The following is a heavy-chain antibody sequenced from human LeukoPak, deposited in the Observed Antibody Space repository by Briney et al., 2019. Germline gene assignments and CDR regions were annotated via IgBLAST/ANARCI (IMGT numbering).Heavy chain of an antibody. CDR1: GFTFSSYA. Sequence: GGSLRLSRAASGFTFSSYAMSWVRQAPGKGLEWVSAISGSGGSTYYADSVKGRFAISRDNSKNTLYLQMNSLRAEDTAVFYCARDRSPIAADGMDVWGRGATVTVSS. CDR3: ARDRSPIAADGMDV. J-gene: IGHJ6*02. D-gene: IGHD6-25*01. V-gene: IGHV3-23*01. CDR2: ISGSGGST.